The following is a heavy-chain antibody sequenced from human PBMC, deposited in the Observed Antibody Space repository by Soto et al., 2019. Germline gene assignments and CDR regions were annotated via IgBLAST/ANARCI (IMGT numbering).Heavy chain of an antibody. V-gene: IGHV3-53*01. CDR3: VRGPSDHKLRLVEWPYGDY. D-gene: IGHD3-3*01. CDR1: GFIVSSNQ. CDR2: IYSGHTT. Sequence: GGSLRLSCVASGFIVSSNQMSWVRQAPGKGLEWVSVIYSGHTTYYADSVEGRFTISRDDSKNTLYLQMNSQRVEDTAVYYCVRGPSDHKLRLVEWPYGDYWGQGALVTVSS. J-gene: IGHJ4*02.